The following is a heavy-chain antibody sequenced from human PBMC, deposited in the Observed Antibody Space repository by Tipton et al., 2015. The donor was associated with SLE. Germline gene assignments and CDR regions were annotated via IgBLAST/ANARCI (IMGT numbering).Heavy chain of an antibody. D-gene: IGHD4-17*01. CDR2: ISYDGSDK. CDR1: GFTFSTYV. V-gene: IGHV3-30*04. Sequence: RSLRLSCAASGFTFSTYVMHWVRQAPGKGLEWVALISYDGSDKYYADSVKGRFTISRDNSKNTLYLQMNSLRAEDTALYYCARDGGTVTHFDYWGQGTLVTVSS. J-gene: IGHJ4*02. CDR3: ARDGGTVTHFDY.